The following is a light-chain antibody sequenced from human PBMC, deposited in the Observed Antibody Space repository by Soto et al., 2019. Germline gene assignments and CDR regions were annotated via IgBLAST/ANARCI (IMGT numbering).Light chain of an antibody. Sequence: DIQMTQSPSSLSASVGDRVTITSRASQSIASRLNWYQQKPGSAPKLLIYGASTLESGVPSRFSGSGSGTDFTHTVSSLQVEDFATYYCQQTDTIPRTFGQGTKVDI. J-gene: IGKJ1*01. V-gene: IGKV1-39*01. CDR2: GAS. CDR3: QQTDTIPRT. CDR1: QSIASR.